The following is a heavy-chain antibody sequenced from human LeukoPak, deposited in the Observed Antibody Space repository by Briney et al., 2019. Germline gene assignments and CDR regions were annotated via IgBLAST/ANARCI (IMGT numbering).Heavy chain of an antibody. Sequence: GGSLRLSCAASGFTVSSNYMSWVRQAPGKGLEWVSTIYSGTTTYYADSVKGRFTISRDNSKNTLYLQMSSLRSEDTAVYYCASGEPRFPQADIVATIGSDYWGQGTLVTVSS. CDR2: IYSGTTT. CDR1: GFTVSSNY. CDR3: ASGEPRFPQADIVATIGSDY. J-gene: IGHJ4*02. D-gene: IGHD5-12*01. V-gene: IGHV3-53*05.